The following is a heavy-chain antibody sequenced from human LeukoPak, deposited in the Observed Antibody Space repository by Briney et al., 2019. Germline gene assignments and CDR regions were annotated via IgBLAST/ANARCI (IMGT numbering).Heavy chain of an antibody. J-gene: IGHJ4*02. CDR2: IDPSDSYT. D-gene: IGHD3-22*01. V-gene: IGHV5-10-1*01. CDR3: ARQGPLRYYYDSSGYLSGGY. CDR1: GYSFTSYW. Sequence: GESLQISCQGSGYSFTSYWISWVRQMPGKGLEWMGRIDPSDSYTNYSPSFQGHVTISADKSISTAYLQWSSLKASDTAMYYCARQGPLRYYYDSSGYLSGGYWGQGTLVTVSS.